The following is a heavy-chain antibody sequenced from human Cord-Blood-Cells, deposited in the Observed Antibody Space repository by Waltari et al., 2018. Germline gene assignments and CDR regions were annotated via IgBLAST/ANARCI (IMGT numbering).Heavy chain of an antibody. CDR2: IYYSGST. Sequence: QVQLQESGPGLVKPSETLSLTCTVSGGSVSSGSYYWSWLRQPPGKGLEWIGYIYYSGSTNYNPSLKSRVTISVDTSKNQFSLKLSSVTAADTAVYYCARASGVDGSGSYYDYWGQGTLVTVSS. CDR1: GGSVSSGSYY. CDR3: ARASGVDGSGSYYDY. V-gene: IGHV4-61*01. J-gene: IGHJ4*02. D-gene: IGHD3-10*01.